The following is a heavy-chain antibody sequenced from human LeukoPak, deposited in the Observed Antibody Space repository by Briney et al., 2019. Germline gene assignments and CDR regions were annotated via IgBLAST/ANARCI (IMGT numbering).Heavy chain of an antibody. D-gene: IGHD6-6*01. V-gene: IGHV3-48*03. CDR1: GFTFSSYE. Sequence: GGSLRLSCAASGFTFSSYEMNWVRHAPGKGLEWVSYITTSGSTIYYADSVKGRFTISRDNAKNALYLQMNSLRAEDTAVYYCTRDEDFYSSSSDYWGQGTLVTVSS. J-gene: IGHJ4*02. CDR2: ITTSGSTI. CDR3: TRDEDFYSSSSDY.